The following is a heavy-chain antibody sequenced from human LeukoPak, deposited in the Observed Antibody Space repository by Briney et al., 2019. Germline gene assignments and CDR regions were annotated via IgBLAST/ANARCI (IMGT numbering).Heavy chain of an antibody. D-gene: IGHD3-3*02. CDR1: GFTFSSYS. J-gene: IGHJ4*02. CDR2: ISSSSSYI. CDR3: ARAQDSSLLGVGLDY. V-gene: IGHV3-21*01. Sequence: PGGSLRLSCAASGFTFSSYSMNWVRQAPGKGLEWVSSISSSSSYIYYADSVKGRFTISRDNAKNSLYLQMNSLRAEDTAVYYCARAQDSSLLGVGLDYWGQGTLVTVSS.